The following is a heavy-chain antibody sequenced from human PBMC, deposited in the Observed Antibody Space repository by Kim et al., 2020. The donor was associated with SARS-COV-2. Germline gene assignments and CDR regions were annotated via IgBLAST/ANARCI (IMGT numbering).Heavy chain of an antibody. CDR2: IGSSGSTI. CDR3: ARSLDLYDSSGYLEY. V-gene: IGHV3-11*01. D-gene: IGHD3-22*01. Sequence: GGSLRLSCAVSGFTFSGSYMSWIRQAPGKGLEWVSYIGSSGSTIYYADSVKGRFTISRDNAKNSLYLQMNSLRAEDTAVYYCARSLDLYDSSGYLEYWGQGTLVTVSS. J-gene: IGHJ4*02. CDR1: GFTFSGSY.